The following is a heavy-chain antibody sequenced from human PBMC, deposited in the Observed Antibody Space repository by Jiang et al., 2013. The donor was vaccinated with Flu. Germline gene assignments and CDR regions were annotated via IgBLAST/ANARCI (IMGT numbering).Heavy chain of an antibody. D-gene: IGHD1-26*01. CDR2: SRNKAKSYTT. CDR1: GFIFSDHY. J-gene: IGHJ6*02. CDR3: VRGLVGNTTPYYYGMDV. V-gene: IGHV3-72*01. Sequence: LSCVVSGFIFSDHYMDWVRQTPGKGLEWVGRSRNKAKSYTTEYAASVKGRFTISRDDSKNSLFLQMNSLKTEDTAMYYCVRGLVGNTTPYYYGMDVWGQGTTVTVSS.